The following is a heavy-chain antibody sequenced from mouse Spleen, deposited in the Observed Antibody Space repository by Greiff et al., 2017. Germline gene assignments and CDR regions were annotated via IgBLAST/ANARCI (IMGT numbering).Heavy chain of an antibody. Sequence: EVMLVESGGGLVKPGGSLKLSCAASGFTFSDYGMHWVRQAPEKGLEWVAYISSGSSTIYYADTVKGRFTISRDNAKNTLFLQMTSLRSEDTAMYYCARNDGSYDYAMDYWGQGTSVTVSS. CDR1: GFTFSDYG. CDR3: ARNDGSYDYAMDY. J-gene: IGHJ4*01. D-gene: IGHD1-1*02. CDR2: ISSGSSTI. V-gene: IGHV5-17*01.